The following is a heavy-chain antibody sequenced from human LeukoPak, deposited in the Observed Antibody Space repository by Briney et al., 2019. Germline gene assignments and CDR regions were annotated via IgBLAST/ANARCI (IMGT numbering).Heavy chain of an antibody. CDR2: IYYSGST. D-gene: IGHD3-10*01. J-gene: IGHJ6*03. Sequence: SETLSLTCIVSGGSISSSSYYWGWIRQPPGKGLEWIGSIYYSGSTYYNPSLKSRVTISVDTSKNQFSLKLSSVTAADTAVYYCARHLYYYGSGSYHYYYYYYMDVWGKGTTVTVSS. CDR3: ARHLYYYGSGSYHYYYYYYMDV. CDR1: GGSISSSSYY. V-gene: IGHV4-39*01.